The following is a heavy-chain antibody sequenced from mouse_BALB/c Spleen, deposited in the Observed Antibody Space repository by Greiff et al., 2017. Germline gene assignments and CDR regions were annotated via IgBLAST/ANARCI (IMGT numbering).Heavy chain of an antibody. Sequence: EVQLQQSGPELVKPGASVKISCKASGYTFTDYNMHWVKQSHGKSLEWIGYIYPYNGGTGYNQKFKSKATLTVDNSSSTAYMELRSLTSEDSAVYYCARGIYGYDGTDAMDYWGQGTSVTVSS. V-gene: IGHV1S29*02. D-gene: IGHD2-2*01. J-gene: IGHJ4*01. CDR3: ARGIYGYDGTDAMDY. CDR1: GYTFTDYN. CDR2: IYPYNGGT.